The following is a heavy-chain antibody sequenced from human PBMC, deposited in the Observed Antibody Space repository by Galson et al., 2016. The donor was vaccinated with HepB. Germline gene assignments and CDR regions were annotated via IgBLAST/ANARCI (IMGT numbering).Heavy chain of an antibody. CDR1: GFTFSDYW. V-gene: IGHV3-74*01. CDR2: INSDESRT. Sequence: SLRLSCAASGFTFSDYWMHWIRQVPGKGLVWVSSINSDESRTNYADSVKGRFTFSRDNTKNTLYLHMNSLGAEDTAVYFCARGSSDWAGIDYWGQGTLVTVSS. D-gene: IGHD6-25*01. J-gene: IGHJ4*02. CDR3: ARGSSDWAGIDY.